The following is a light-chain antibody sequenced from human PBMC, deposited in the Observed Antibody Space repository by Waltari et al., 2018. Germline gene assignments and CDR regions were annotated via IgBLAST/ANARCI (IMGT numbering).Light chain of an antibody. Sequence: DVVMTQSPLSLPVTLGQPASISCRSIQSLVFSDGNTFLHWFQQRPGQSPRRLIYTVSNRDSGVPDRFSGSGSGTDFTLKISRVEAEDVGVYYCMQGTHWPYTFGQGTKLEIK. CDR2: TVS. CDR1: QSLVFSDGNTF. CDR3: MQGTHWPYT. V-gene: IGKV2-30*01. J-gene: IGKJ2*01.